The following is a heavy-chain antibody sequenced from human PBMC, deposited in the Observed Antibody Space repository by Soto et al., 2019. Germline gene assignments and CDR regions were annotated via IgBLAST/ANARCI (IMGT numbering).Heavy chain of an antibody. D-gene: IGHD5-12*01. CDR3: ARGKESVDSGYDR. CDR1: GYTFTSYG. CDR2: ISAYNGNT. J-gene: IGHJ5*02. Sequence: GASVKVSCKASGYTFTSYGISWVRQAPGQGLEWMGWISAYNGNTNYAQKLQGRVPITTETSTSPAFMELRSLRFYDTAVYYCARGKESVDSGYDRWGQGTLVTVSS. V-gene: IGHV1-18*01.